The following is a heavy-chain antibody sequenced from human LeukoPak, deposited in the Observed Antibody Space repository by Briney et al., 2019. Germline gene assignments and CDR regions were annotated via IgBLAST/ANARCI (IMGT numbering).Heavy chain of an antibody. CDR3: ARDSVGASYFGY. CDR2: IYYSGST. J-gene: IGHJ4*02. V-gene: IGHV4-59*01. Sequence: PSETLSLTCTVSGGSISSYYWSWIRQPPGKGLEWIGYIYYSGSTNYNPSLKSRVTISVDTSKNQFSLKLSSVTAADTAVYYCARDSVGASYFGYWGQGTLVTVSS. CDR1: GGSISSYY. D-gene: IGHD1-26*01.